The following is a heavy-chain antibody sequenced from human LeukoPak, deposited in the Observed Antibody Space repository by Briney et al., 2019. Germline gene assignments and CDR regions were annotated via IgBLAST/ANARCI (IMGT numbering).Heavy chain of an antibody. CDR2: IYHSGST. D-gene: IGHD6-19*01. V-gene: IGHV4-4*02. CDR3: ARERGSGWYDMAFDS. CDR1: GGSISSSNW. J-gene: IGHJ4*02. Sequence: PSETLSLTCAVSGGSISSSNWWSWVRQPPGKGLEWIGGIYHSGSTNYNPSLKSRVTMSVDTSKNQFSLKLSSVAAADTAVYYCARERGSGWYDMAFDSWGQGTLVTVSS.